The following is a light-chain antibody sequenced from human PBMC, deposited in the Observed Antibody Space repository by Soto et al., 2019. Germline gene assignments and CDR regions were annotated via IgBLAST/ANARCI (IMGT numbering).Light chain of an antibody. CDR1: QSVSSY. V-gene: IGKV3-11*01. Sequence: EIVLTQSPATLSLSPGERATLSCRASQSVSSYLAWYQQKPGQAPRLLIYDASNRATGIPARFSGSGSGTDFTLTLSSLEPDVFDVYYYQQRTALTFGGGTKVEIK. CDR2: DAS. J-gene: IGKJ4*01. CDR3: QQRTALT.